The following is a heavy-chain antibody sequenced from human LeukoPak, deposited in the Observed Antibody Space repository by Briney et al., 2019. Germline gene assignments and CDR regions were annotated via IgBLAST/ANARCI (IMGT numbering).Heavy chain of an antibody. CDR1: GGTFSSYA. D-gene: IGHD5-12*01. Sequence: ASVKVSCKASGGTFSSYAISWVRQAPGQGLEWMGGIIPIFGTANYAQKFQGRVTITANESTSTAYMELSSLRSEDTAVYYCALGYEYYFDYWGQGTLVTVSS. V-gene: IGHV1-69*13. CDR3: ALGYEYYFDY. J-gene: IGHJ4*02. CDR2: IIPIFGTA.